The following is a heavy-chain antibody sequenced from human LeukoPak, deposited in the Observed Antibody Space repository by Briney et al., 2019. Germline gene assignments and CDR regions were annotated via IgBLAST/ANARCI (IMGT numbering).Heavy chain of an antibody. D-gene: IGHD3-22*01. Sequence: GGSLRLSCAAPGFIFNNYGLIWVRQAPGKGLEWVSAISNDGGGTTYADFVKGRFTISRDNSKNTLFLQMNSLRAEDTAPYYCAKGSSGYFADLWGQGTLVTVSS. V-gene: IGHV3-23*01. CDR1: GFIFNNYG. CDR3: AKGSSGYFADL. CDR2: ISNDGGGT. J-gene: IGHJ5*02.